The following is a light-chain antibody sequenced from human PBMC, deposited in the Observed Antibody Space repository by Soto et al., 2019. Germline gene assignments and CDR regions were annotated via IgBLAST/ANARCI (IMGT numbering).Light chain of an antibody. J-gene: IGLJ3*02. V-gene: IGLV2-14*01. Sequence: QSALTQPASVSGSPGQSIAISCTGTSSDVGGYNYVSWYQQHPGKAPKLMIYEVSNRPSGVSARFSGSKSGNTASLTISGLHAEDEADYYCSSHTTSSTVVFGGGTKLTVL. CDR1: SSDVGGYNY. CDR2: EVS. CDR3: SSHTTSSTVV.